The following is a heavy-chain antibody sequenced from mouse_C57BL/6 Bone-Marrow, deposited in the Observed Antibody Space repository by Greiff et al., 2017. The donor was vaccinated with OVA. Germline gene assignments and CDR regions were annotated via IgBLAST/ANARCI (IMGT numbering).Heavy chain of an antibody. J-gene: IGHJ2*01. CDR3: ARISFTTVVADFDY. CDR2: INPNNGGT. Sequence: VQLQQSGPELVKPGASVKISCKASGYTFTDYYMNWVKQSHGKSLEWIGDINPNNGGTSYNQKFKGKATLTVDKSSSTAYMELRSLTSEDSAVYYCARISFTTVVADFDYWGQGTTLTVSS. CDR1: GYTFTDYY. V-gene: IGHV1-26*01. D-gene: IGHD1-1*01.